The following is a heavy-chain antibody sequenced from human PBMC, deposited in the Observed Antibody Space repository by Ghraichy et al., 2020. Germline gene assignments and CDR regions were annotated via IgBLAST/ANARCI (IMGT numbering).Heavy chain of an antibody. CDR3: ASHFYDSSGYYRDY. V-gene: IGHV4-30-2*01. CDR1: GGSISSGGYS. CDR2: IYHSGST. J-gene: IGHJ4*02. D-gene: IGHD3-22*01. Sequence: SETLSLTCAVSGGSISSGGYSWSWIRQPPGKGLEWIGYIYHSGSTYYNPSLKSRVTISVDRSKNQFSLKLSSVTAADTAVYYCASHFYDSSGYYRDYWGQGTLVTVSS.